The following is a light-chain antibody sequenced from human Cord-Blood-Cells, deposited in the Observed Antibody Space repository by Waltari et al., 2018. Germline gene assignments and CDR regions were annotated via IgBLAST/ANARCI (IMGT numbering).Light chain of an antibody. J-gene: IGKJ3*01. CDR3: QQYYSTPFT. CDR1: QSVLYSSNNKNY. Sequence: GERATINCKSSQSVLYSSNNKNYLAWYQQKPGQPPKLLIYWASTRESGVPDRFSGSGSGTDFTLTISSLQAEDVAVYYCQQYYSTPFTFGPWTKVDIK. V-gene: IGKV4-1*01. CDR2: WAS.